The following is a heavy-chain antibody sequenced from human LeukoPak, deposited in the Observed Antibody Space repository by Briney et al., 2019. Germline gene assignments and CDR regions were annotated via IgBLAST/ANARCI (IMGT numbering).Heavy chain of an antibody. CDR2: INHSGST. CDR1: GGPFSGYY. J-gene: IGHJ5*02. V-gene: IGHV4-34*01. Sequence: PSETLSLTCAVYGGPFSGYYWSWIRQPPGKGLEWVGEINHSGSTNYNPSLKSRVPISVDTSKNQFSLTLSSVTAADTAVYYCARNKYDILTGYFRRNNWFDPWGQGTLVTVSS. D-gene: IGHD3-9*01. CDR3: ARNKYDILTGYFRRNNWFDP.